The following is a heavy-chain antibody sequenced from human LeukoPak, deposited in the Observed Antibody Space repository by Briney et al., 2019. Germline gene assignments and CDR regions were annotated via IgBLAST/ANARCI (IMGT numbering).Heavy chain of an antibody. Sequence: GGSLRLSCAASGFTFSSYGMPWVRQAPGKGLEWVAVISYDGSNKYYADSVKGRFTISRDNSKNTLYLQMNSLRAEDTAVYYCAKDEKWLRLGYYFDYWGQGTLVTVSS. V-gene: IGHV3-30*18. CDR1: GFTFSSYG. J-gene: IGHJ4*02. D-gene: IGHD5-12*01. CDR3: AKDEKWLRLGYYFDY. CDR2: ISYDGSNK.